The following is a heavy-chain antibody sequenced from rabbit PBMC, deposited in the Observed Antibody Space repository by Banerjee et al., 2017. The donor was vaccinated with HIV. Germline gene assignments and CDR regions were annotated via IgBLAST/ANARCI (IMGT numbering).Heavy chain of an antibody. CDR2: IDTNDGDT. J-gene: IGHJ2*01. CDR3: ARNYVNAFDP. Sequence: QELLVESGGGLVKPGGTLTLTCTVSGFSFSANWICWVRQAPGKGLEWIACIDTNDGDTDYANWPKGRFTISKTSSTIVTLQMTSLTAADTATYFCARNYVNAFDPRGQGTLVTVS. V-gene: IGHV1S45*01. CDR1: GFSFSANW. D-gene: IGHD1-1*01.